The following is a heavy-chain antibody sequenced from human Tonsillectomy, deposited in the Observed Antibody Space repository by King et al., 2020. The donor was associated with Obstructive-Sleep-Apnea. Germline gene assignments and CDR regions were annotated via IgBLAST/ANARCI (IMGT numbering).Heavy chain of an antibody. Sequence: VQLVESGGGLVQPGRALRLSCSASGFSVINYAMHWVRQAPGKGLEYVSVININGASTYYADSVKGRFTISTDNSKNTPYLQMSSLGVEDTAIYHCGKVRFSRTWTKDAFHIWGQGTMVTVSS. CDR2: ININGAST. CDR3: GKVRFSRTWTKDAFHI. V-gene: IGHV3-64D*06. D-gene: IGHD3-3*02. J-gene: IGHJ3*02. CDR1: GFSVINYA.